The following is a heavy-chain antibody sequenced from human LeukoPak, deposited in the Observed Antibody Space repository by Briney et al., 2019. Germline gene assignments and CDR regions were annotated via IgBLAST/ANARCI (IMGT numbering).Heavy chain of an antibody. D-gene: IGHD6-13*01. CDR3: AKDQKAAAAYDY. V-gene: IGHV3-33*06. Sequence: PGGSLRLSCETSGFTFSSYAMHWVRQAPGKGLEWVAVIWFDATTKYYGDSVRGRFTISRDNSKNTLYLQMNTLRVDDTAVYYCAKDQKAAAAYDYWGQGTLVTVSS. CDR2: IWFDATTK. J-gene: IGHJ4*02. CDR1: GFTFSSYA.